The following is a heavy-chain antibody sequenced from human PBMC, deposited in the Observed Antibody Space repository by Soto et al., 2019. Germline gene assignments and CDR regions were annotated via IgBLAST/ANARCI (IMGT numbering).Heavy chain of an antibody. CDR3: AKETASIAARPVDY. CDR1: GFTFSSYA. V-gene: IGHV3-23*01. Sequence: GGSPRLSCAASGFTFSSYAISWVRQAPGKGLEWVSAISGSGGSTYYADSVKGRFTISRDNSKNTLYLQMNSLRAEDTAVYYCAKETASIAARPVDYWGQGTLVTVSS. CDR2: ISGSGGST. J-gene: IGHJ4*02. D-gene: IGHD6-6*01.